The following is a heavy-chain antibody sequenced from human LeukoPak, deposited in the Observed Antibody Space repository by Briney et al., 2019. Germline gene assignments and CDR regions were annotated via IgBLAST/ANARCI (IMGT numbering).Heavy chain of an antibody. CDR1: GFTFSSYE. CDR2: ISSGSTI. Sequence: PGGSLRLSCAASGFTFSSYEMNWVRQAPGKGLERVSYISSGSTIYYADSVKSRFTISRDNAKNSLYLQMNSLRAEDTAVYYCAELGITMIGGVWGKGTTVTISS. CDR3: AELGITMIGGV. J-gene: IGHJ6*04. D-gene: IGHD3-10*02. V-gene: IGHV3-48*03.